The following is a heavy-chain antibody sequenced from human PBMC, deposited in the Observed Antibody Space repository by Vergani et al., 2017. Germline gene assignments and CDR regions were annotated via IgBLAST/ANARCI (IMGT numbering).Heavy chain of an antibody. CDR2: ISATGDENT. CDR3: GQCSNSVASHLVY. D-gene: IGHD5/OR15-5a*01. V-gene: IGHV3-23*04. J-gene: IGHJ4*02. Sequence: QLVESGGGWVQPGGSLRLSCVVSGFDFSSYIMNWVRQAPGKGLEWVSGISATGDENTDYADSVKGRFTISKDNSKSTLFLKMNGLTSEDTANYYCGQCSNSVASHLVYWGQGALVTVSS. CDR1: GFDFSSYI.